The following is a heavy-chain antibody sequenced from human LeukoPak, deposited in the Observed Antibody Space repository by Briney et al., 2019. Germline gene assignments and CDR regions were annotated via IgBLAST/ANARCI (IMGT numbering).Heavy chain of an antibody. Sequence: GGSLRLSCAASGFNFFSYAMHWVRQAPGKGLEWVAVMSFDGGSTEYADSVKGRFIISRDNSKNTLYLQMNSLRPEDTAVYYCARDSSGWSYFDYWGQGTLVTVSS. CDR3: ARDSSGWSYFDY. CDR2: MSFDGGST. V-gene: IGHV3-30-3*01. D-gene: IGHD6-19*01. J-gene: IGHJ4*02. CDR1: GFNFFSYA.